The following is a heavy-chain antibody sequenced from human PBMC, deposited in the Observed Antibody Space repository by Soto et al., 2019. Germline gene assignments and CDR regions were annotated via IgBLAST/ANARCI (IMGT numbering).Heavy chain of an antibody. V-gene: IGHV3-30*18. CDR3: AKVFLYETNSPVDV. Sequence: QVQLVESGGGVVQPGRSLRLSCAASGFTFSSYGMHWVRQAPGKGLEWVAVISYDGSNKYYADSVKGRFTISRDNSKNTLYLQMNSLRAEDTAVYYCAKVFLYETNSPVDVWGQGTTVTVSS. CDR1: GFTFSSYG. D-gene: IGHD3-16*01. CDR2: ISYDGSNK. J-gene: IGHJ6*02.